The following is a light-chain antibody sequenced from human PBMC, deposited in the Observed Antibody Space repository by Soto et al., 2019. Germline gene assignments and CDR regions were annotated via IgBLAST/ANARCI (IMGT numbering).Light chain of an antibody. V-gene: IGKV3-20*01. Sequence: EIVLTQSPGTLSLSPGERATLSCRASQSVSSSFLAWYQQKPGQAPRLLIYDASSRATGIPDRFSGSGSGTDFTLTISRLEPEDVAVYYCPQYGSSPLTFGGGTKVQIK. CDR3: PQYGSSPLT. CDR2: DAS. CDR1: QSVSSSF. J-gene: IGKJ4*01.